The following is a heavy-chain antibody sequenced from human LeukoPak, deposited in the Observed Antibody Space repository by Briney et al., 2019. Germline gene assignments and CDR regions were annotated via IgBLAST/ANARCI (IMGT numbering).Heavy chain of an antibody. D-gene: IGHD2-2*01. CDR3: AKDAGGYCNNSSC. J-gene: IGHJ4*02. V-gene: IGHV3-23*01. CDR2: ISDSGDKT. Sequence: GGSLRLSCAAAGFTFSNYAMSWVRQAPGKGLECVSAISDSGDKTDYADSVRGRFTIYRDNSKDTLYLQMNSLGAADTAVYYCAKDAGGYCNNSSCWCQGTLVTVSS. CDR1: GFTFSNYA.